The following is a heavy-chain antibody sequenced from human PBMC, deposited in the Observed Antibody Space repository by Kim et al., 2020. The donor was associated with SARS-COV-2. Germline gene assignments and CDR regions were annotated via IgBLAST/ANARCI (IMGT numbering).Heavy chain of an antibody. CDR3: AKEVVGVGATAFDY. Sequence: DTVKRRFTISSDNSKDTLYLQMNGLRAENTAVYYCAKEVVGVGATAFDYWGQGTLVTVSS. J-gene: IGHJ4*02. D-gene: IGHD1-26*01. V-gene: IGHV3-30*02.